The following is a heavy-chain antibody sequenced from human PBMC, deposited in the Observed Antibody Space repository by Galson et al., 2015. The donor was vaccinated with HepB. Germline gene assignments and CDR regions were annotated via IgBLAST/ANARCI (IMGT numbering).Heavy chain of an antibody. CDR3: ARGRSWLNWFDP. CDR2: TYYRSKWYN. Sequence: CAIPADSVSSNSAAWNWIRQSPSRGLEWLGRTYYRSKWYNDYAVSVKSRITINPDTSKNQFSLQLNSVTPEDTAVYYCARGRSWLNWFDPWGQGTLVTVSS. CDR1: ADSVSSNSAA. V-gene: IGHV6-1*01. J-gene: IGHJ5*02. D-gene: IGHD5-12*01.